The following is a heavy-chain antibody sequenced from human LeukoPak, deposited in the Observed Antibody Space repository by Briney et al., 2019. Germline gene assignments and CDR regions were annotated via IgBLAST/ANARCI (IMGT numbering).Heavy chain of an antibody. CDR2: THYRSKWIN. Sequence: SQTLSLTCAISGDTVSNNRAAWDWIRQSPSRGLEWLGRTHYRSKWINDYAVSVKSRMTINPDTAKNEFTLQLNSVTPEDTAVYFCSRARGLGLNGYWGQGTLVIVSS. CDR1: GDTVSNNRAA. CDR3: SRARGLGLNGY. D-gene: IGHD2-8*01. V-gene: IGHV6-1*01. J-gene: IGHJ4*02.